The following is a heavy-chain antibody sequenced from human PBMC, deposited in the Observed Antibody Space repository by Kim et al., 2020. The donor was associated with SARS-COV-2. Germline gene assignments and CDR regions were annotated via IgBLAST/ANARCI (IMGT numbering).Heavy chain of an antibody. CDR2: IIPILGIA. V-gene: IGHV1-69*04. CDR3: ARGPGRGGGGTLYWYFDL. CDR1: GGTFSSYA. Sequence: SVKVSCKASGGTFSSYAISWVRQAPGQGLEWMGRIIPILGIANYAQKFQGRVTITADKSTSTAYMELSSLRSEDTAVYYCARGPGRGGGGTLYWYFDLWGRGTLVTVSS. D-gene: IGHD1-26*01. J-gene: IGHJ2*01.